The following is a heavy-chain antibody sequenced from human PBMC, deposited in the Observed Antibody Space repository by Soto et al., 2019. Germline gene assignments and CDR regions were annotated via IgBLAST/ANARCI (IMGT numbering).Heavy chain of an antibody. CDR1: RDSFSNYA. Sequence: GASVKVSCKASRDSFSNYAISWVRQAPGQGLEWMGGIFPFIGTTSFAQRFQDRVTITADEPTSTAYMELRSLTSEDTPVCYCARGGYSSSWRFDYWGQGTVVTVSS. D-gene: IGHD6-13*01. J-gene: IGHJ4*02. CDR3: ARGGYSSSWRFDY. V-gene: IGHV1-69*13. CDR2: IFPFIGTT.